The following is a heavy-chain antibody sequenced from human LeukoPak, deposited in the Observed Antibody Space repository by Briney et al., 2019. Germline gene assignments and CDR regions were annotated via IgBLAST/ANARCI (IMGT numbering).Heavy chain of an antibody. CDR2: ISGSGGGT. Sequence: GGSLRLSCAASGFTSSSYAMSWVRQAPGKGLEWVSGISGSGGGTYYADSVKGRFTISRDNSKNSLYLQLNSLRDEDTAVYYCARVLATIGWFDPWGRGTLVTVSS. V-gene: IGHV3-23*01. CDR3: ARVLATIGWFDP. D-gene: IGHD1-26*01. CDR1: GFTSSSYA. J-gene: IGHJ5*02.